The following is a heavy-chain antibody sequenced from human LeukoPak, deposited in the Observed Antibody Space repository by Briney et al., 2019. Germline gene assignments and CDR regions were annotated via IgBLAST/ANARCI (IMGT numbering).Heavy chain of an antibody. CDR1: GFTFSSSE. CDR3: ARTKWQLPWT. D-gene: IGHD1-26*01. Sequence: GGFLRLSCAASGFTFSSSEMNWVRQAPGKGLEWVSHISSSGSTIYYADSVKGRFTISRVNAKNSLYLQMNSLRADDTAVYYCARTKWQLPWTWGQGTLVTASS. CDR2: ISSSGSTI. J-gene: IGHJ5*02. V-gene: IGHV3-48*03.